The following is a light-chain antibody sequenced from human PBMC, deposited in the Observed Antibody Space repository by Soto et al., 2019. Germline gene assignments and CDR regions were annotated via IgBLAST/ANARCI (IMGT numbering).Light chain of an antibody. J-gene: IGKJ5*01. Sequence: DIQMTQSPSSLSASVGDRVTITCQASQDISNYLNWYQQKPGQAPKLLIYDASSLESGVPSRFSGSGSGTEFTLTISSLQPDDFATYYCQQSYSTPITFGQGTRLEIK. CDR1: QDISNY. V-gene: IGKV1-39*01. CDR2: DAS. CDR3: QQSYSTPIT.